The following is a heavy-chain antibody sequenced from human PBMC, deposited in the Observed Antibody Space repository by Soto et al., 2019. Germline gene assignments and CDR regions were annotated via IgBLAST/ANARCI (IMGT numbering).Heavy chain of an antibody. CDR3: ARHRITMVRGGRSYGMDV. D-gene: IGHD3-10*01. CDR2: IYPGDSDT. CDR1: GYSFTSYW. Sequence: PGESLKISCKCSGYSFTSYWIGWVRQMPGKGLEWMGIIYPGDSDTRYSPSFQGQVTISADKSISTAYLQWSSLKASDTAMYYCARHRITMVRGGRSYGMDVWGQGTTVTVSS. V-gene: IGHV5-51*01. J-gene: IGHJ6*02.